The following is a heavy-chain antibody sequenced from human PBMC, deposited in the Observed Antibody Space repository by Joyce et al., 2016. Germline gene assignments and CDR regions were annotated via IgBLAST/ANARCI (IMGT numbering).Heavy chain of an antibody. CDR1: GFTFSTYT. CDR3: AREGYAGVQH. V-gene: IGHV3-30*04. Sequence: QVQLVESGGGVVQPGRSLRLSCVVSGFTFSTYTMHWVRQAPGKQLEWVGFISYDGSNKYYADSGKGRITIPRDNSKNTLYLQMNSLRVDDTAVYYCAREGYAGVQHWGQGTLVTVS. J-gene: IGHJ1*01. CDR2: ISYDGSNK. D-gene: IGHD2-2*01.